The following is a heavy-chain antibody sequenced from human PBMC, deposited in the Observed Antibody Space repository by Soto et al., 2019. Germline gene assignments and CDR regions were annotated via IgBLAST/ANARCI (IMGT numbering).Heavy chain of an antibody. CDR1: GGSVSSGSYY. CDR3: ARDLRGLHDYYYRMDV. V-gene: IGHV4-61*01. CDR2: IYYSGST. J-gene: IGHJ6*02. Sequence: PSETLSLTCTVSGGSVSSGSYYWSWTRQPPXKGLEWIGYIYYSGSTNYNPSLKSRVTISVDTSKNQFSLKLSSVTAADTAVYYCARDLRGLHDYYYRMDVWGQGPTVTVSS. D-gene: IGHD4-17*01.